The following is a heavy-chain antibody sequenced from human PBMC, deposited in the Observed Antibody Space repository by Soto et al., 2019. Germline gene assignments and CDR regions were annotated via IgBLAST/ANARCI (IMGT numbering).Heavy chain of an antibody. D-gene: IGHD3-16*01. CDR2: INPKSGGT. CDR3: ARVTFTPNWFDS. CDR1: GYTFTVYY. Sequence: ASVKVSCKASGYTFTVYYMHWVRQAPGQGLEWMGWINPKSGGTMYPQKFQGRVTMTWDTSKNQFSLRLTSVTAADSAVYFCARVTFTPNWFDSWGQGILVTVSS. J-gene: IGHJ5*01. V-gene: IGHV1-2*02.